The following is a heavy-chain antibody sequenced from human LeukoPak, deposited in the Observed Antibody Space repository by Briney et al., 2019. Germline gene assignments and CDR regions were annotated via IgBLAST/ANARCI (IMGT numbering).Heavy chain of an antibody. J-gene: IGHJ4*02. CDR3: ANLYSSGCFD. CDR2: ISGSGGST. CDR1: GFTLSNYA. Sequence: GGSLRLSCAASGFTLSNYAMNWVRQAPGKGLEWVSAISGSGGSTYYADSVKGRFAISRDNSKNTLYLQMNSLRAEDTAVYYCANLYSSGCFDWGQGTLVTVSS. V-gene: IGHV3-23*01. D-gene: IGHD6-19*01.